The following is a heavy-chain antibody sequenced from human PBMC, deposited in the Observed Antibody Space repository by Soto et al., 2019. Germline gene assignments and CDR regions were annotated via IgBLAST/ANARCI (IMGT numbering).Heavy chain of an antibody. Sequence: PXDSLKVSWKCSGYRFTSYWVSLVLQMPGKGLEWMGRIDPSDSYTNYSPSFQGHVTISADKSISTAYLQWSSLKASDTAMYYCARRLTSGWSYGMDVCGQGTTVTVSS. J-gene: IGHJ6*02. CDR2: IDPSDSYT. CDR1: GYRFTSYW. D-gene: IGHD6-19*01. V-gene: IGHV5-10-1*01. CDR3: ARRLTSGWSYGMDV.